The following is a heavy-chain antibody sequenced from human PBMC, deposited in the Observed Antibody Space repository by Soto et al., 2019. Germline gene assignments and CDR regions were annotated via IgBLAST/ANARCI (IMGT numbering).Heavy chain of an antibody. J-gene: IGHJ4*02. D-gene: IGHD1-26*01. CDR2: IDPSDSYT. V-gene: IGHV5-10-1*01. CDR1: GYSFTSYW. Sequence: GESLTLSCKGSGYSFTSYWISWVRQMPGKGLEWMGRIDPSDSYTTYSASFQCNVTISTDKSISPAYLPGSSLKASDTDMYYCARTGLYSVSYKVGQNDDWGQGTLGTVTS. CDR3: ARTGLYSVSYKVGQNDD.